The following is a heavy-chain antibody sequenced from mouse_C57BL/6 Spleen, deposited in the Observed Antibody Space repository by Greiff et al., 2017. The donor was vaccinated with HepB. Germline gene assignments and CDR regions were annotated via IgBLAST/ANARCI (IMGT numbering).Heavy chain of an antibody. V-gene: IGHV1-61*01. CDR2: IYPSDSET. CDR1: GYTFTSYW. D-gene: IGHD3-2*02. J-gene: IGHJ4*01. CDR3: ARLDSSEAMDY. Sequence: QVPLQQSGAELVRPGSSVKLSCKASGYTFTSYWMDWVKQRPGQGLEWIGNIYPSDSETHYNQKFKDKATLTVDKSSSTAYMQLSSLTSEDSAVYYCARLDSSEAMDYWGQGTSVTVSS.